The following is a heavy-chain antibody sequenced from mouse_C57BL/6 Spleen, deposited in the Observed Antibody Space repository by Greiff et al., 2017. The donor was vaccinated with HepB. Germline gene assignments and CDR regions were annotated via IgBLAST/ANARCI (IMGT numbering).Heavy chain of an antibody. Sequence: EVKLMESGGGLVQPGGSLSLSCAASGFTFTDYYMSWVRQPPGKALEWLGFIRNKANGYTTEYSASVKGRFTISRDNSQSILYLQMNDLRAEDSATYYCARSHYYSNYGGYFDVWGTGTTVTVSS. CDR2: IRNKANGYTT. D-gene: IGHD2-5*01. J-gene: IGHJ1*03. CDR1: GFTFTDYY. CDR3: ARSHYYSNYGGYFDV. V-gene: IGHV7-3*01.